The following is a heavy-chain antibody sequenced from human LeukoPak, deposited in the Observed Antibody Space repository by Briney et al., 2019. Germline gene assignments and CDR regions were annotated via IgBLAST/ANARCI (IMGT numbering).Heavy chain of an antibody. CDR2: IYYSGST. CDR3: ARHWRGHSWNDMREYSWFDP. J-gene: IGHJ5*02. Sequence: SETLSLTCTVSGGSISSSSYYWGWIRQPPGKGLEWIGSIYYSGSTNYNPSLKSRVTISVDTSKNQFSLKLSSVTAVDTAVYYCARHWRGHSWNDMREYSWFDPWGQGTLVTVSS. V-gene: IGHV4-39*01. D-gene: IGHD1-1*01. CDR1: GGSISSSSYY.